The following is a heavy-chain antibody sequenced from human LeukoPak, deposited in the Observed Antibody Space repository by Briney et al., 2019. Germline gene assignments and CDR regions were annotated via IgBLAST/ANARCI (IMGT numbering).Heavy chain of an antibody. Sequence: SETLSLTCTVSGGSISSYYWSWIRQPPGKGLEWIGYIYYSGSTNYNPSLKSRVTISVDTSKNQFSLKLSSVTAADTAVYYCANSPGIAAAWGQGTLVTVSS. CDR3: ANSPGIAAA. J-gene: IGHJ4*02. CDR2: IYYSGST. V-gene: IGHV4-59*01. D-gene: IGHD6-13*01. CDR1: GGSISSYY.